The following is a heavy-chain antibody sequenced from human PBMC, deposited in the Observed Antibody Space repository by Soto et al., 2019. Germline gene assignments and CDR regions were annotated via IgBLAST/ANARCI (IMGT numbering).Heavy chain of an antibody. CDR1: GFTFSGFA. V-gene: IGHV3-23*01. D-gene: IGHD3-9*01. CDR3: TKTRYFDFPGTFDY. J-gene: IGHJ4*02. CDR2: IGGSDGST. Sequence: PGGSLRLSCVTSGFTFSGFAMTWVRQAPGKGLEWVSGIGGSDGSTSYADSVKGRSTISRDTSKNTLYLQMSSLRVEDTAIYYCTKTRYFDFPGTFDYWGQGTQVTVSS.